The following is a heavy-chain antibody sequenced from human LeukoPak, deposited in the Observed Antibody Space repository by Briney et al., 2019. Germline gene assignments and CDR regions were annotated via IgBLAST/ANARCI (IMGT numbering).Heavy chain of an antibody. CDR3: ARVQGWGKNWFDP. J-gene: IGHJ5*02. CDR2: IYYSGST. V-gene: IGHV4-39*07. D-gene: IGHD3-16*01. CDR1: GGSISSSSYY. Sequence: SETLSLTCTVSGGSISSSSYYWGWIRQPPGKGLKWIGSIYYSGSTYYNPSLKSRVTISVDTSKNQFSLKLSSVTAADTAVYYCARVQGWGKNWFDPWGQGTLVTVSS.